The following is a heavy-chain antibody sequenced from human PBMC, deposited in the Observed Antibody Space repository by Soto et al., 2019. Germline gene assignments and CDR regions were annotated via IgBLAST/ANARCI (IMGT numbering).Heavy chain of an antibody. CDR3: AKDVRWGYY. CDR2: IYHSGST. CDR1: GGSISSSNW. Sequence: SETLSLTCAVSGGSISSSNWWSWVRQPPGKGLEWIGDIYHSGSTGYNPSLKSRVTISVDKSKNQFSLKLNSVTAADTAVYYCAKDVRWGYYWGQGTLVTVS. V-gene: IGHV4-4*02. J-gene: IGHJ4*02. D-gene: IGHD2-21*01.